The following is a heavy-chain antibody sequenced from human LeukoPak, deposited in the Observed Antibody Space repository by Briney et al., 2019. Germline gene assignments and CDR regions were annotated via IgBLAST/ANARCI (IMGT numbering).Heavy chain of an antibody. CDR3: ARETPDSSGWD. CDR2: IKQDGSDK. J-gene: IGHJ4*02. D-gene: IGHD6-19*01. CDR1: GFTFRNNW. Sequence: GGSLRLSCAASGFTFRNNWMSWVRQAPGKVLEWVANIKQDGSDKNYVDSVKGRFTISRDNAKNSLSLQMNSLRAEDTAVYYCARETPDSSGWDWGQGTLVTVSS. V-gene: IGHV3-7*01.